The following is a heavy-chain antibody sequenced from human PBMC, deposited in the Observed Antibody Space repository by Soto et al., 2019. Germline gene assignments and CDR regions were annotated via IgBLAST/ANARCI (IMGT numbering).Heavy chain of an antibody. CDR3: ATARIAVAGNGYNWFDP. V-gene: IGHV1-24*01. Sequence: VSSVKVSCKVSGYTLTELSMHWVRQAPGKGLEWMGGFDPEDGETIYAQKFQGRVTMTEDTSTDTAYMELSSLRSEDTAVYYCATARIAVAGNGYNWFDPWGQGTLVTVSS. CDR1: GYTLTELS. J-gene: IGHJ5*02. D-gene: IGHD6-19*01. CDR2: FDPEDGET.